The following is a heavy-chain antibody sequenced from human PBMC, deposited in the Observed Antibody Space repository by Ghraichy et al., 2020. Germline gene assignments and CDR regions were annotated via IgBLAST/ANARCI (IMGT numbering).Heavy chain of an antibody. CDR1: GYTLTELS. CDR2: FDPEDGET. D-gene: IGHD1-26*01. Sequence: ASVKVSCKVSGYTLTELSMHWVRQAPGKGLEWMGGFDPEDGETIYAQKFQGRVTMTEDTSTDTAYMELSSLRSEDTAVYYCASLTTYSGSYYVVAPGSSRWFDPWGQGTLVTVSS. CDR3: ASLTTYSGSYYVVAPGSSRWFDP. J-gene: IGHJ5*02. V-gene: IGHV1-24*01.